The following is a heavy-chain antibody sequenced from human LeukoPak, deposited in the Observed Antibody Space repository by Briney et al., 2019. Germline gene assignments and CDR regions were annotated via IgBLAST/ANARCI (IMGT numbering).Heavy chain of an antibody. CDR2: IRSDGSNK. CDR1: GFTFSSSG. J-gene: IGHJ4*02. D-gene: IGHD1-26*01. V-gene: IGHV3-30*02. Sequence: PGGSLRLSCAASGFTFSSSGMHWVRQAPGKGLEWVAFIRSDGSNKYYGDSVKGRFTISRDNSKNTLYLQMNSLRAEDTALYYCAKVVEATTFDYWGQGTLVTVSS. CDR3: AKVVEATTFDY.